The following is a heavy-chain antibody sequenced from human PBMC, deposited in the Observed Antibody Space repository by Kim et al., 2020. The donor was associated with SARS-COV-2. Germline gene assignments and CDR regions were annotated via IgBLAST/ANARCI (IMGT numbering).Heavy chain of an antibody. J-gene: IGHJ4*02. D-gene: IGHD6-13*01. Sequence: KFQGRVTITADESTSAAYMELGSLRSEDTAVYYCAREGGAYSSSWYYFDYWGQGTLVTVSS. V-gene: IGHV1-69*01. CDR3: AREGGAYSSSWYYFDY.